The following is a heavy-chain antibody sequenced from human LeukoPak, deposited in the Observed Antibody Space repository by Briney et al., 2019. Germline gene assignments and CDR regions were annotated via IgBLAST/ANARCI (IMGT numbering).Heavy chain of an antibody. V-gene: IGHV4-4*07. CDR3: ARPIRSRDNNWFDP. CDR2: IYTSGSA. Sequence: PSETLSLTCTVSGGSISSYYWNWIRQPAGKGLEWIGHIYTSGSANYNPALKSRVRMSVDTSKNQFFLKLSSVTAADTAVYYCARPIRSRDNNWFDPWGQGILVTVSS. D-gene: IGHD3-10*01. J-gene: IGHJ5*02. CDR1: GGSISSYY.